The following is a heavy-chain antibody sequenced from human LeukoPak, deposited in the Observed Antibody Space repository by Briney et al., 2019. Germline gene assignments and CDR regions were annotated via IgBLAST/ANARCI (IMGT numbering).Heavy chain of an antibody. CDR3: MSGVRGVPV. J-gene: IGHJ4*02. CDR1: GFTFSSCG. V-gene: IGHV3-30*02. CDR2: IRYDGSNK. Sequence: PGVCLRLSCAASGFTFSSCGMHWVRQAPGKGLEWVSFIRYDGSNKYYADSVKGRFTISRDNSKNTLYLQMNSLRAEDTAVYYCMSGVRGVPVWGQGTLVTVSS. D-gene: IGHD3-10*01.